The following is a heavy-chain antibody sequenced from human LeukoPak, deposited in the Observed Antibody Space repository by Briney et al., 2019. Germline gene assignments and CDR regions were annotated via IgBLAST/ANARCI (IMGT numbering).Heavy chain of an antibody. Sequence: PGGSLRLSCAASGFTFSNAWMSWVRQAPGKGLEWVGRIKSKTDGGTTDYAAPVKGRFTISRDNSKNTLYLQMNSLRAEDTAVYYCAKGGYCSGGSCPSVDYWGQGTLVTVSS. CDR1: GFTFSNAW. J-gene: IGHJ4*02. CDR2: IKSKTDGGTT. V-gene: IGHV3-15*01. D-gene: IGHD2-15*01. CDR3: AKGGYCSGGSCPSVDY.